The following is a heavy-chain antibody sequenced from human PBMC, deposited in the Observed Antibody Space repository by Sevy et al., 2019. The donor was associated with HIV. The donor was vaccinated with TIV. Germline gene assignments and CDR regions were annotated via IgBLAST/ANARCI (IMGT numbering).Heavy chain of an antibody. Sequence: GGSLRLSCAASGFTVSSNHMTWVRQAPGKGLEWVSTIFYGGDTYYADSVKGRFTISRDISKNTLYLQMNSPRAEDTAIYYCTRDRSVGSYSLGYWGQGTLVTVSS. D-gene: IGHD1-26*01. J-gene: IGHJ4*02. CDR2: IFYGGDT. V-gene: IGHV3-53*01. CDR1: GFTVSSNH. CDR3: TRDRSVGSYSLGY.